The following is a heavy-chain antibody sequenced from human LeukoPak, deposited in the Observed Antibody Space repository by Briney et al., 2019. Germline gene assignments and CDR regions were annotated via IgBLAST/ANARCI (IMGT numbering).Heavy chain of an antibody. J-gene: IGHJ4*02. CDR2: IYPADSDT. Sequence: GESLKISCKGSEYSFTSYWIGWVRQMPGKGLEWRGSIYPADSDTRYSPSFQGQVTISADKSINTAYLQWSSLKASDTAMYYCARSIRLRRDGQFTFDYWGQGTLVTVSS. CDR3: ARSIRLRRDGQFTFDY. D-gene: IGHD5-24*01. CDR1: EYSFTSYW. V-gene: IGHV5-51*01.